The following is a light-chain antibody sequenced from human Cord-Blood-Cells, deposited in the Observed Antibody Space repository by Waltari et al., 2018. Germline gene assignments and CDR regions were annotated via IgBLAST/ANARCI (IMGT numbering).Light chain of an antibody. Sequence: QSALTQPASVSGSPGQAITISCTGPSSDVGSYNLVSWYQQHPGKAPKLMIYEGSKRPSGVSNRFSGSKSGNTASLTISGLQAEDEADYYCCSYACSSTWVFGGGTKLTVL. J-gene: IGLJ3*02. CDR3: CSYACSSTWV. V-gene: IGLV2-23*01. CDR1: SSDVGSYNL. CDR2: EGS.